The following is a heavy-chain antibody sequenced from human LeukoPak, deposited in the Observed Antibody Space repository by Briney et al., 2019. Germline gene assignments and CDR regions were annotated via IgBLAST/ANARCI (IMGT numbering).Heavy chain of an antibody. Sequence: KTGESLKISCMASGYNFTTDWIGWVRQMPGKALEWMGIIYPGDFDTRYSPSFQGQVTISADKSISTAYLQWSRLKASDTAMYHCARSPKQRFLDFWGQGTLVTVSS. CDR3: ARSPKQRFLDF. V-gene: IGHV5-51*01. CDR1: GYNFTTDW. CDR2: IYPGDFDT. D-gene: IGHD6-25*01. J-gene: IGHJ4*02.